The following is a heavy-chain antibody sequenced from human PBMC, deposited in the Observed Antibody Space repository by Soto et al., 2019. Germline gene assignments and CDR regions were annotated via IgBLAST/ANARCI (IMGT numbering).Heavy chain of an antibody. CDR3: AGGMAGLDV. V-gene: IGHV3-74*01. J-gene: IGHJ6*02. Sequence: EVQLVESGGGLLQPGGSLRLSCAASGLSFNIYWMHWARQVPGKGLVWLARINSDGSHTIYVDSVKGRFTISRDNAKNTVFLQMDSLRDEDTGVYYCAGGMAGLDVWGQGTTVTVSS. CDR1: GLSFNIYW. D-gene: IGHD1-26*01. CDR2: INSDGSHT.